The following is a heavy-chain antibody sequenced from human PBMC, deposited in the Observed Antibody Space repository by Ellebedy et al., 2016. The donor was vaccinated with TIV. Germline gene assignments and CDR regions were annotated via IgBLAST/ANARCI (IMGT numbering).Heavy chain of an antibody. Sequence: SVKVSXKASGGTFSSYAISWVRQAPGQGLEWMGGIIPIFGTANYAQKFQGRVTITADKSTSTAYMELSSLRSEDTAVYYCAPADHYYDSSGYLPTGFDPWGQGTLVTVSS. V-gene: IGHV1-69*06. CDR1: GGTFSSYA. CDR3: APADHYYDSSGYLPTGFDP. CDR2: IIPIFGTA. D-gene: IGHD3-22*01. J-gene: IGHJ5*02.